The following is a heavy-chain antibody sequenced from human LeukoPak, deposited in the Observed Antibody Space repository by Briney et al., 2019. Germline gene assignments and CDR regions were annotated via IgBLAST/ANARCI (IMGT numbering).Heavy chain of an antibody. V-gene: IGHV1-8*03. Sequence: ASVTVSCKASGYRFSSYDINWVRQATGQGLEWMAYMNPNSGNTVFAQNFRDRLTITRSTSMSTAYMELTSLRSQDTAVYYCARADSPGASFHYWGQGTLVTVSS. CDR3: ARADSPGASFHY. J-gene: IGHJ4*02. CDR1: GYRFSSYD. CDR2: MNPNSGNT. D-gene: IGHD1-26*01.